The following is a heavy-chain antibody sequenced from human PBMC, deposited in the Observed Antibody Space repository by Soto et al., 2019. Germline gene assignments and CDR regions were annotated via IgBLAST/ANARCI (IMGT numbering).Heavy chain of an antibody. J-gene: IGHJ4*02. Sequence: SETLSLTCTVSGYSISNGYYWAWIRQSPGKGLEWIGSVYQTVSTYYNPSPESRVTILVDIAKNHFSLRLNSVTAAHTAVYFCAREKGHSNPFDFWGPGMLVTVSS. CDR3: AREKGHSNPFDF. D-gene: IGHD4-4*01. V-gene: IGHV4-38-2*02. CDR1: GYSISNGYY. CDR2: VYQTVST.